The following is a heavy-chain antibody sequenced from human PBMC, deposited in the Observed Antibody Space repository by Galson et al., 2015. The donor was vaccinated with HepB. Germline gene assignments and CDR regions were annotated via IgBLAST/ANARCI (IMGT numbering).Heavy chain of an antibody. CDR2: INPSGGST. D-gene: IGHD1-26*01. V-gene: IGHV1-46*01. CDR3: ARSGKRNYFDY. CDR1: GYTFTSYY. J-gene: IGHJ4*02. Sequence: SVKVSCKASGYTFTSYYMHWVRQAPGQGLEWMGIINPSGGSTSYAQKFQGRVTMTRDTSTSTVYVELSSLRSEDTAVYYCARSGKRNYFDYWGQGTLVTVSS.